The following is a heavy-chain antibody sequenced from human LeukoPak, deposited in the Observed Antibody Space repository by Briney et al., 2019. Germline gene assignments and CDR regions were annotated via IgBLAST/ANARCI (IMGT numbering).Heavy chain of an antibody. CDR3: AKDSSSYDWGYMDV. V-gene: IGHV3-23*01. Sequence: GGSLRLSCAASGFTFSTYAMSWVRQAPGKGLEWVSLIGGSDGRTRYADSVKGRFTISRDNSKNTLYLEMNSLRAEDTAVYYCAKDSSSYDWGYMDVWGKGTTVSISS. D-gene: IGHD3-22*01. CDR2: IGGSDGRT. CDR1: GFTFSTYA. J-gene: IGHJ6*03.